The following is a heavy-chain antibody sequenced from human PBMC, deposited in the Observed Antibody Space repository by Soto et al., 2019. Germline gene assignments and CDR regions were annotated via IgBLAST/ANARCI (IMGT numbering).Heavy chain of an antibody. CDR2: IYHSGST. J-gene: IGHJ4*02. Sequence: SETLSLTCAVSGGSISSGGYSWGWIRQPPGKGLEWIGYIYHSGSTYYNPSLKSRVTISVDRSKNQFSLKLSSVTAADTAVYYCTTVTTVDYYFDYWGQGTLVTVS. CDR3: TTVTTVDYYFDY. D-gene: IGHD4-17*01. V-gene: IGHV4-30-2*01. CDR1: GGSISSGGYS.